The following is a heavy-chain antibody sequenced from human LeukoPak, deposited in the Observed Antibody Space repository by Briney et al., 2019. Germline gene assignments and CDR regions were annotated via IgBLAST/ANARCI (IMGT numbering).Heavy chain of an antibody. Sequence: GGSLRLSCAASGFIFSTYGMHWVRQAPGKGLEWVAFIRYDGSNKYYADSVKGRFTISRDNSKNTLCLQMNSLRAEDTAVCYCAKDRRQLEYYYYYMDVWGKGTTVTVSS. CDR1: GFIFSTYG. CDR2: IRYDGSNK. V-gene: IGHV3-30*02. CDR3: AKDRRQLEYYYYYMDV. J-gene: IGHJ6*03. D-gene: IGHD6-6*01.